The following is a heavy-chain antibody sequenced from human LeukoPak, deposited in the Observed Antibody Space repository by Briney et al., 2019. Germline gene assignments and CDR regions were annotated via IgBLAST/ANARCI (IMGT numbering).Heavy chain of an antibody. V-gene: IGHV4/OR15-8*02. CDR2: ISLSGQP. D-gene: IGHD1-26*01. Sequence: SETLSFTCGVSGGTIRSTNWWSWVRQPPGQWLEWIGEISLSGQPNYSPSLNGRVTMSLDESRNQLSLNLPSVTAADTAIYYCSRESGAFCPFGYWGQGTLVIVPP. CDR1: GGTIRSTNW. CDR3: SRESGAFCPFGY. J-gene: IGHJ4*02.